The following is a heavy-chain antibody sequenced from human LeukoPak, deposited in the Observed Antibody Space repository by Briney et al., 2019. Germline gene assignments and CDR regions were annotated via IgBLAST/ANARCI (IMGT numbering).Heavy chain of an antibody. Sequence: GASVKVSCKASGYTFTSYGISWVRQAPGRGLEWMGWISAYNGNTNYAQKLQGRVTVTTDTSTSTAYMELRSLRSDDTAVYYCGRDYYYYGMDVWGKGTTVTVSS. J-gene: IGHJ6*04. CDR2: ISAYNGNT. V-gene: IGHV1-18*04. CDR3: GRDYYYYGMDV. CDR1: GYTFTSYG.